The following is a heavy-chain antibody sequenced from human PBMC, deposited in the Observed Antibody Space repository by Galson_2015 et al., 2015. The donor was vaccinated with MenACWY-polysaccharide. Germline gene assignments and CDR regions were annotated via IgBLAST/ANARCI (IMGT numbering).Heavy chain of an antibody. D-gene: IGHD6-19*01. CDR3: AGGNGWLIED. J-gene: IGHJ4*02. CDR1: GFPFSDYW. V-gene: IGHV3-7*01. CDR2: IKQGGSEA. Sequence: SLRLSCASSGFPFSDYWMTWVRQAPGKGLEWVANIKQGGSEAYFVDSVKGRFTFSRDNAKNSVSLQMSSLRAEDTAVYYCAGGNGWLIEDWGQGPRVTVSS.